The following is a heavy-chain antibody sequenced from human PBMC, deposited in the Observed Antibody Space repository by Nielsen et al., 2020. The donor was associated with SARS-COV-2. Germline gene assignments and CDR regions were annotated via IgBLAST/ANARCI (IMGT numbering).Heavy chain of an antibody. Sequence: GGSLRLSCAASGFTFTTYAMSWIRQAPGKGLEWISAISGGGTNSFYADSVKGRFTISRDNSNHTLYLQLTNPRAEDTAVYYCANDFGDCGSSTCRPKWGQGSRITVSS. V-gene: IGHV3-23*01. CDR1: GFTFTTYA. J-gene: IGHJ4*02. D-gene: IGHD2-2*01. CDR2: ISGGGTNS. CDR3: ANDFGDCGSSTCRPK.